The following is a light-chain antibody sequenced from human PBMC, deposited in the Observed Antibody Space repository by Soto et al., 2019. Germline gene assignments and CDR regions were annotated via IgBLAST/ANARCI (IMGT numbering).Light chain of an antibody. CDR1: SSDVGGYNY. CDR3: SSYTSSSTEV. CDR2: DVS. V-gene: IGLV2-14*03. Sequence: QSALTQPASVSASPGQSITISCTGTSSDVGGYNYVSWYQHHPGKAPKLMIYDVSNRPSGVSNRFSGSKSGDTASLTISGLQAEDEADYYCSSYTSSSTEVFGTGTKLTVL. J-gene: IGLJ1*01.